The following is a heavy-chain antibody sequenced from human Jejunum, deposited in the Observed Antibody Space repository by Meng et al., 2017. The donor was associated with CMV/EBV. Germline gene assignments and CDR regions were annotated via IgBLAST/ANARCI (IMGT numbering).Heavy chain of an antibody. D-gene: IGHD6-6*01. J-gene: IGHJ3*02. V-gene: IGHV3-30*02. CDR2: LREDGSRK. Sequence: FSTYGMHWVRQVSGKGLEWVAFLREDGSRKFYAASVKGRFTISRDNSKNTLYVQMNSLRDEDTAVYYCATEYSSSPGVVLGDAFHIWGQGTVVTVSS. CDR1: FSTYG. CDR3: ATEYSSSPGVVLGDAFHI.